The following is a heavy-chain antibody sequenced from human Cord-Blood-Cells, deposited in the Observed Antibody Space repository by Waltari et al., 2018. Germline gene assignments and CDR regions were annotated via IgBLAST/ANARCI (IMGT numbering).Heavy chain of an antibody. J-gene: IGHJ4*02. D-gene: IGHD6-13*01. CDR2: INPNSGGT. CDR3: ARSYRSSWFFDY. V-gene: IGHV1-2*04. Sequence: QVQLVQSGAEVKKPGAAVKVSCKASGYTCTGYYMHWVRQAPGQGLEWMGWINPNSGGTNYAQKFQGWVTMTMDTSISTAYMELSWLRSDDTAVYYCARSYRSSWFFDYWGQGTLVTVSS. CDR1: GYTCTGYY.